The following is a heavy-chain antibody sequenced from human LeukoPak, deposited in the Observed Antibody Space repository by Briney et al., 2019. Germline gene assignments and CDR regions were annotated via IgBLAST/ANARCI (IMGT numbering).Heavy chain of an antibody. D-gene: IGHD3-22*01. CDR2: IWYDGSNK. CDR1: GFTFSSYG. V-gene: IGHV3-33*01. Sequence: LSGGSLRLSCAASGFTFSSYGMHRVRQAPGKGLEWVAVIWYDGSNKYYADSVKGQFTISRDNSKNTLYLQMNSLRAEDTAVYYCARGGSSGSMIYWGQGTLVTVSS. CDR3: ARGGSSGSMIY. J-gene: IGHJ4*02.